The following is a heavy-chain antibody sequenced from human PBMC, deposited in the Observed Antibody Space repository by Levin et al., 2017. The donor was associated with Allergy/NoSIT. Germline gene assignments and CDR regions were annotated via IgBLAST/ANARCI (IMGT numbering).Heavy chain of an antibody. CDR2: MNPNSGNT. Sequence: GESLKISCKASGYTFTSYDINWVRQATGQGLEWMGWMNPNSGNTGYAQKFQGRVTMTRNTSISTAYMELSSLRSEDTAVYYCARGLGGSYQGPFDYWGQGTLVTVSS. V-gene: IGHV1-8*01. J-gene: IGHJ4*02. CDR3: ARGLGGSYQGPFDY. D-gene: IGHD1-26*01. CDR1: GYTFTSYD.